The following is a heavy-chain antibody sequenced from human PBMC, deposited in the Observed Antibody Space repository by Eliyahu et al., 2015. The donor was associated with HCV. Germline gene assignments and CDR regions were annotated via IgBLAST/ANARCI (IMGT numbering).Heavy chain of an antibody. CDR1: XFTFXVSS. Sequence: EVQLVESGGGXVQPGGSLKLSCXASXFTFXVSSMHXVRQASGKGXGXVGRIRTQADRYATEYAASVKGRFIISRDDSKDTAYLQMNSLQTEDTGLYYCTRHIAPPELDYWGQGTLVTVSS. CDR2: IRTQADRYAT. V-gene: IGHV3-73*02. D-gene: IGHD1-14*01. CDR3: TRHIAPPELDY. J-gene: IGHJ4*02.